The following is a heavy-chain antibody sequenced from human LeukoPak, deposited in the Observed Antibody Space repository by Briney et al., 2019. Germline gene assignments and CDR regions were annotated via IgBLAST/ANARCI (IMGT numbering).Heavy chain of an antibody. CDR2: IRYDGSNK. J-gene: IGHJ4*02. CDR1: GFTYSSYG. D-gene: IGHD5-18*01. CDR3: AKEGEDTAMGDFDY. Sequence: PGGSLRLSCAASGFTYSSYGMLWVRQAPGKGLEGVAFIRYDGSNKYYADSVKGRFTISRDNSKNTLYLQMNSLRAQDTAVYYCAKEGEDTAMGDFDYWGQGTLVTVSP. V-gene: IGHV3-30*02.